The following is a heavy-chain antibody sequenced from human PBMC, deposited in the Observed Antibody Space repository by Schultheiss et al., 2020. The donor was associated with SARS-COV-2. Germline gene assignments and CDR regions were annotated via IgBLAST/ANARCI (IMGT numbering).Heavy chain of an antibody. CDR2: IDWDDDK. V-gene: IGHV2-70*11. CDR1: GFSLSTSGMC. CDR3: ARMVVTAIPYYAMDV. D-gene: IGHD2-21*02. J-gene: IGHJ6*02. Sequence: SGPTLVKPKQTLTLTCTFSGFSLSTSGMCVSWIRQPPGKALEWLARIDWDDDKYYSTSLKTRLTISKDTSKNQVVLIMTNMDPLDTATYYCARMVVTAIPYYAMDVWGQGTTVTVSS.